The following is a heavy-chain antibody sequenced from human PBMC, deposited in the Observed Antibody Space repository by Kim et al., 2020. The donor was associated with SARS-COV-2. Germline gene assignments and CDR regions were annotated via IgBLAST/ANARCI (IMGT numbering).Heavy chain of an antibody. V-gene: IGHV3-23*01. J-gene: IGHJ4*02. Sequence: YSADSVKGRCTISRDNSKNTLYLQMNSLRAEDTAVYYCAKGFAVAGNFDYWGQGTLVTVSS. D-gene: IGHD6-19*01. CDR3: AKGFAVAGNFDY.